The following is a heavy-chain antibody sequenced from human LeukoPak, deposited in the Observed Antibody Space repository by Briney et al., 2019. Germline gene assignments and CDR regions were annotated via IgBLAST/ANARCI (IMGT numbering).Heavy chain of an antibody. CDR2: IYSGGST. CDR3: ARARPSMWIDY. CDR1: GFTVSSNY. Sequence: GGSLRLSCAASGFTVSSNYMSWVRQAPGKGLGWVSIIYSGGSTYYADSVKGRFTISRDSSKNTLYLQMNSLRPEDTAVYYCARARPSMWIDYWGQGTLVTVSS. J-gene: IGHJ4*02. D-gene: IGHD5-12*01. V-gene: IGHV3-66*02.